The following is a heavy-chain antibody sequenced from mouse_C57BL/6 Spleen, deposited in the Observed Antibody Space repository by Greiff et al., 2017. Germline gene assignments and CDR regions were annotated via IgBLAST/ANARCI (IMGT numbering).Heavy chain of an antibody. J-gene: IGHJ1*03. V-gene: IGHV1-69*01. Sequence: VQLQQPGAELVMPGASVKLSCKASGYTFTSYWMHWVKQRPGQGLEWIGEIDPSDSYTNYNQKFKGKSTLTVDESSSTAYMQLSSLTSEDSAVYYCAREGLGRGYFDVWGTGTTVTVSS. D-gene: IGHD4-1*01. CDR2: IDPSDSYT. CDR3: AREGLGRGYFDV. CDR1: GYTFTSYW.